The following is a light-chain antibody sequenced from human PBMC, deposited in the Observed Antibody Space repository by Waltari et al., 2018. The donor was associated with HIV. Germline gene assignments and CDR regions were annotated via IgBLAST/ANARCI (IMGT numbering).Light chain of an antibody. CDR3: QQYGSSPLFT. CDR2: DAS. J-gene: IGKJ3*01. CDR1: QSVGSNY. Sequence: EIVLTQSPGTLSLSPGERVILSCRASQSVGSNYLAWYQQRPGQAPRLLIYDASTRATGIPDRVSGSGSGTDFTLTISRLEPEDFAVYYCQQYGSSPLFTFGPGTKVDIK. V-gene: IGKV3-20*01.